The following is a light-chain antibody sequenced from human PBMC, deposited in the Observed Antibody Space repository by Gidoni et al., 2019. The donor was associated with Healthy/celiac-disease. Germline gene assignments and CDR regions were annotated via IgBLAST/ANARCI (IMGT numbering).Light chain of an antibody. CDR3: QQRSNWPPWT. CDR1: QSVSSY. Sequence: DIVLTHSPATLSLSPGERATLSCSASQSVSSYLAWYQQQPGHAPRRLIYDASNRATGIPARVSGSGSGRDYSLTISSLEPEDCAGYYCQQRSNWPPWTFGQGTKVEIK. CDR2: DAS. J-gene: IGKJ1*01. V-gene: IGKV3-11*02.